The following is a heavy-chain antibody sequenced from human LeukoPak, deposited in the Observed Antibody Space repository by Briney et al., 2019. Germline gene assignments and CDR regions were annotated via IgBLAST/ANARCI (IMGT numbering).Heavy chain of an antibody. Sequence: GGSLRLSCAASGFTFSSYSMNWVRQAPGKGLEWVSSISSNSTYIYYADSVKGRFTISRDNAKNSLYLQMNSLKAEDTAIYYCARGWYCSGGSCYPGGFDYWGQGTLVTVSS. D-gene: IGHD2-15*01. CDR1: GFTFSSYS. CDR2: ISSNSTYI. J-gene: IGHJ4*02. CDR3: ARGWYCSGGSCYPGGFDY. V-gene: IGHV3-21*01.